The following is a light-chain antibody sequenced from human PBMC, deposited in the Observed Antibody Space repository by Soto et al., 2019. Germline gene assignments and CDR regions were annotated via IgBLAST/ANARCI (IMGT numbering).Light chain of an antibody. V-gene: IGKV1-5*01. CDR2: DAS. CDR3: QQHKSYPVT. Sequence: DIQMTQSPSPLSASVGDRDTITCRASQNIDIWLSWYQQKPGKAPSLLIYDASNLKSGVPSRFSGSGSGTEFTLTISSLQPDDSGSYYCQQHKSYPVTFGGGTKVDIK. J-gene: IGKJ4*01. CDR1: QNIDIW.